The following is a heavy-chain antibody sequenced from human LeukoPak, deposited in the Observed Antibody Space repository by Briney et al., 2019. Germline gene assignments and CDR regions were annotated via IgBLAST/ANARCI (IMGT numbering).Heavy chain of an antibody. D-gene: IGHD5-18*01. V-gene: IGHV4-39*07. CDR3: ARGLRGYTYGRPFDY. CDR1: GGSISSSSYY. J-gene: IGHJ4*02. Sequence: SETLSLTCTVSGGSISSSSYYWGWIRQPPGKGLEWIGSIYYSGSTYYNPSLKSRVTISVDTSKNQFSLKLSSVTAADTAVYYCARGLRGYTYGRPFDYWGQGTLVTVSS. CDR2: IYYSGST.